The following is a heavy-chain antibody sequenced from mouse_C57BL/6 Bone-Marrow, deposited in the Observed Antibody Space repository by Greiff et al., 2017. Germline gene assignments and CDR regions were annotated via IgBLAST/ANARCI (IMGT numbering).Heavy chain of an antibody. CDR2: LNPSTGGT. Sequence: VQLQQSGPELVKPGASVKISCKASGYSFTGYYMNWVKQSPEKSLEWIGELNPSTGGTTYNQKFKATATLTVDKSSSTAYMQLKRLTSEDSAVYYGARWGWLLRSWFAYWGQGTLVTVSA. J-gene: IGHJ3*01. D-gene: IGHD2-3*01. V-gene: IGHV1-42*01. CDR3: ARWGWLLRSWFAY. CDR1: GYSFTGYY.